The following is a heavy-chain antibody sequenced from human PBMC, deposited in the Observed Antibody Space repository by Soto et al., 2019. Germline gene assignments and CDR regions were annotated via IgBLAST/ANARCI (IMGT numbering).Heavy chain of an antibody. CDR3: ERVCLQLRGGRSFGL. Sequence: EVQLVESGGGLVKPGGSLRLSCAASGFTFSSYSMNWVRQAPGKGLEWVSSISSSSSYIYYADSVKGRFTISRDNAKNSLYGQKNRLRAEDTVVYFCERVCLQLRGGRSFGLWGQGTMVTVSS. CDR1: GFTFSSYS. D-gene: IGHD3-10*01. CDR2: ISSSSSYI. J-gene: IGHJ3*01. V-gene: IGHV3-21*01.